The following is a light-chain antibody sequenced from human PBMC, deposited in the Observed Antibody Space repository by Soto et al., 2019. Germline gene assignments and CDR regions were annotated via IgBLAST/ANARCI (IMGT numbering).Light chain of an antibody. Sequence: DIMLTQSLSTLSLTQGERVTLSCRASQSVSGRLAWYRQKPGEAPKLLIYGASSRASGIPNRFSGSGSGTDFTLTISSLQPEDFAVYICQQYDSSPHTFGQGTRLE. CDR3: QQYDSSPHT. V-gene: IGKV3-20*01. CDR2: GAS. CDR1: QSVSGR. J-gene: IGKJ2*01.